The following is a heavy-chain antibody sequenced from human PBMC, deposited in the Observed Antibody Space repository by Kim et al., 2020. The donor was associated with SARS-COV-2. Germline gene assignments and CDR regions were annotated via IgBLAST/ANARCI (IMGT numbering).Heavy chain of an antibody. CDR2: MNPNSGNT. Sequence: ASVKVSCKASGYTFTSYDTNWVRQATGQGLEWMGWMNPNSGNTGYAQKFQGRVTMTRNTSISTAYMELSSLRSEDTAVYYCARGHLKSVVVVIAPRPYYYYMDVWGKGTTVTVPS. CDR1: GYTFTSYD. J-gene: IGHJ6*03. D-gene: IGHD2-21*01. V-gene: IGHV1-8*01. CDR3: ARGHLKSVVVVIAPRPYYYYMDV.